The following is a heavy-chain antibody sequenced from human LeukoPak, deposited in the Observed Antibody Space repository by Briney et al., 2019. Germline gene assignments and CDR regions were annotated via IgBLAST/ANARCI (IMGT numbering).Heavy chain of an antibody. V-gene: IGHV1-2*04. Sequence: ASVTVSCKASGYTFTGYYMHWVGQAPGQGLEGMGWINPNSGGTNYAQKFQGWVTMTRDTPISTAYMELSRLRSDDTAVYYCARASMVRGVIAKGDWFDPWGQGTLVTVSS. J-gene: IGHJ5*02. CDR2: INPNSGGT. CDR3: ARASMVRGVIAKGDWFDP. D-gene: IGHD3-10*01. CDR1: GYTFTGYY.